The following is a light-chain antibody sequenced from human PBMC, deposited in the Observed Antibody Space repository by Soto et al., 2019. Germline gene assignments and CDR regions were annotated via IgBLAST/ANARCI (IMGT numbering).Light chain of an antibody. Sequence: QSVLTQPRSVSGSPGQSVTISCTGTSIDVGRYDYVSWYQQYPGEAPKLIIYDVTERPSGVPDRFSGSKSGNTASLTISALRAEDEAAYSCCSFAGSYSYVFGTGTKVTVL. CDR1: SIDVGRYDY. CDR3: CSFAGSYSYV. J-gene: IGLJ1*01. V-gene: IGLV2-11*01. CDR2: DVT.